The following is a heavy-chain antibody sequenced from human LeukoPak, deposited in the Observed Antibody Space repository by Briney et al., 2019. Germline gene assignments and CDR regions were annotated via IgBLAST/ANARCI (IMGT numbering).Heavy chain of an antibody. J-gene: IGHJ4*02. Sequence: GGSLRLSCAASGFTFSNYAMSWVRQAPGKGLEWVGFIRSKAYGGTTEYAAAVKGRFTISRDDSKSIAYLQMNSLKTEDTAVYYCTRDDSSGYYLYYFDYWGQGTLVTVSS. V-gene: IGHV3-49*04. CDR3: TRDDSSGYYLYYFDY. CDR2: IRSKAYGGTT. CDR1: GFTFSNYA. D-gene: IGHD3-22*01.